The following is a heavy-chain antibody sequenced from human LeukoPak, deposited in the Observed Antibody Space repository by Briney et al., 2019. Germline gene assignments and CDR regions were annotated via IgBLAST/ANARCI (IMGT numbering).Heavy chain of an antibody. V-gene: IGHV3-30*18. CDR1: KFTFSHYG. D-gene: IGHD3-3*01. CDR2: IPGDGSIK. J-gene: IGHJ4*02. CDR3: VKEYHSRGFGAYFDY. Sequence: PGGSLRLSCSASKFTFSHYGMQWVRQAPGKGLEWVAVIPGDGSIKIYADSVKGRFTLSRDNSINTVDLQMNSLRAEDTAVYYCVKEYHSRGFGAYFDYWGQGTLVTVSS.